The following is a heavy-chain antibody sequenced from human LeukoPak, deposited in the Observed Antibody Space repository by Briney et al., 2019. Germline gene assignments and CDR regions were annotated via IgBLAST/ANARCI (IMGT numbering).Heavy chain of an antibody. V-gene: IGHV4-59*01. CDR3: ARDRCSSPSCSSDYYYGMDV. Sequence: SETLSLTCTVAGGSISSYYWKWIRQSPGKGLEWIGYIYYGGTTNYNPSLKSRDTIALDTTRSQFSLKMTYVTAADTAVYYCARDRCSSPSCSSDYYYGMDVWGQGTTVTVSS. CDR2: IYYGGTT. D-gene: IGHD2-2*01. J-gene: IGHJ6*02. CDR1: GGSISSYY.